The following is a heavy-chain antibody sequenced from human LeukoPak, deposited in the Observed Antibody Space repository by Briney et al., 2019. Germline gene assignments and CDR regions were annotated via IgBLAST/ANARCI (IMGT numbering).Heavy chain of an antibody. D-gene: IGHD3-10*01. CDR3: AKDLLRFGESCFDY. CDR1: GFTFSSYA. CDR2: ISGSGGST. V-gene: IGHV3-23*01. J-gene: IGHJ4*02. Sequence: GGSLRLSCTASGFTFSSYAMSWVRQAPGKGLEWVSAISGSGGSTYYADSVKGRFTISRDNSKNTLYLQMNSLRAEDTAVYYCAKDLLRFGESCFDYWGQGTLVTVSS.